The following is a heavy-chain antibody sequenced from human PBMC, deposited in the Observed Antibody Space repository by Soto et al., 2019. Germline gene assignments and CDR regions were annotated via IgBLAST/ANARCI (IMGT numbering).Heavy chain of an antibody. CDR3: ARAWTYARC. CDR2: IKEDGNEE. V-gene: IGHV3-7*04. D-gene: IGHD1-7*01. CDR1: GFTFNTFS. Sequence: EVQLVESGGGLGQPGGSLRLSCVASGFTFNTFSMGWVRQAPGKGLEWVANIKEDGNEENYLDSVKGRFTISRDNARNSLSLKMNSLRAEDPAIYYCARAWTYARCWGRGTLVTVSS. J-gene: IGHJ4*02.